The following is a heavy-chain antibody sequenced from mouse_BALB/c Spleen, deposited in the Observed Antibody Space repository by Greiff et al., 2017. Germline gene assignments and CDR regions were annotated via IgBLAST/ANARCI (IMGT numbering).Heavy chain of an antibody. D-gene: IGHD2-1*01. V-gene: IGHV1S135*01. CDR1: GYSFTSYY. CDR3: ARGRQLLDY. J-gene: IGHJ2*01. Sequence: VQLQQSGPELMKPGASVKISCKASGYSFTSYYMHWVKQSHGKSLEWIGYIDPFNGGTSYNQKFKGKATLTVDKSSSTAYMHLSSLTSEDSAVYYCARGRQLLDYWGQGTTLTVSS. CDR2: IDPFNGGT.